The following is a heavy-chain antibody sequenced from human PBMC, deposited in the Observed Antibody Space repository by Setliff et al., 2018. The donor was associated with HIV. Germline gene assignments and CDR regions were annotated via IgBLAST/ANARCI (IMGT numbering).Heavy chain of an antibody. CDR2: IYYSGST. Sequence: SETLSLTCSVSGDSISSSSYYWGWIRQPPGKGLEWIGSIYYSGSTYYNPSLNSRVTISVDASKNPFSLKLSSVTAADTAVYYCASLPPLYDSSGYYFDYWGQGTLVTVSS. V-gene: IGHV4-39*01. CDR1: GDSISSSSYY. CDR3: ASLPPLYDSSGYYFDY. D-gene: IGHD3-22*01. J-gene: IGHJ4*02.